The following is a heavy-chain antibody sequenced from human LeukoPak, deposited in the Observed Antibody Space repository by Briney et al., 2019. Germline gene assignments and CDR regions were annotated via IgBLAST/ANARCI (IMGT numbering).Heavy chain of an antibody. V-gene: IGHV4-59*01. CDR3: ARERRQLLYMLGEYYFDY. J-gene: IGHJ4*02. CDR1: GGSISSYY. Sequence: SETLSLTCTVSGGSISSYYWSWIRQPPGKGLEWIGYIYYSGSTNYNPSLKSRVTISVDTSKNQFSLKLSSVTAADTAVYYCARERRQLLYMLGEYYFDYWGQGTLVTVSS. CDR2: IYYSGST. D-gene: IGHD2-2*02.